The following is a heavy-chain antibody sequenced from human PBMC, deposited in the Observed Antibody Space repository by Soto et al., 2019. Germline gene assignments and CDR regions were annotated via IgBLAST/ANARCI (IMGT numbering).Heavy chain of an antibody. Sequence: GGSLRLSCTASGFTFGDYAMSWFRQAPGKGLEWVGFIRSKAYGGTTEYAASVKGRFTISRDDSKSIAYLQMNSLKTEDTAVYYCTRVGGYSGYDPGYYYYMDVWGKGTTVTVSS. CDR1: GFTFGDYA. J-gene: IGHJ6*03. CDR3: TRVGGYSGYDPGYYYYMDV. D-gene: IGHD5-12*01. CDR2: IRSKAYGGTT. V-gene: IGHV3-49*03.